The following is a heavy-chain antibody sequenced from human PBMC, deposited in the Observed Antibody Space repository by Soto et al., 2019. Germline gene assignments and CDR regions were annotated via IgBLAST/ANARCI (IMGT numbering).Heavy chain of an antibody. V-gene: IGHV1-58*01. CDR1: GFTFTSSA. CDR2: IVVGSGNT. D-gene: IGHD2-21*02. J-gene: IGHJ6*02. CDR3: AADGCGGDCYYYYYGMDV. Sequence: SVKVSCKASGFTFTSSAVQWVRQARGQRLEWIGWIVVGSGNTNYAQKFQERVTITRDMSTSTAYMELSSLRSEDAAVYYCAADGCGGDCYYYYYGMDVWGQGTTVTVSS.